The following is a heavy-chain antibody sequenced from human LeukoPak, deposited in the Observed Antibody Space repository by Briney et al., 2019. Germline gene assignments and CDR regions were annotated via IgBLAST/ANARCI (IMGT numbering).Heavy chain of an antibody. CDR1: GFTFTDTY. J-gene: IGHJ5*02. CDR2: ISPSGTDI. V-gene: IGHV3-11*01. Sequence: GGSLRLSCAVSGFTFTDTYMTWIRQAPGKGLESLSYISPSGTDISYADSVKGRFTISRDNAKNSLYLQMNSLRSEDTAVYYCARDSRTYYYDSIGWFDPWGQGTLVTVSS. CDR3: ARDSRTYYYDSIGWFDP. D-gene: IGHD3-22*01.